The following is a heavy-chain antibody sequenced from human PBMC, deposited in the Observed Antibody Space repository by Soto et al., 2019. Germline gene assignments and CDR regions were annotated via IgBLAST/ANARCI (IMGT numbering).Heavy chain of an antibody. Sequence: GGSLRLSCTASGFTFGDYAMSWFRQAPGKGLEWVGFIRSKAYGGTTEYAASVKGRFTISRDDSKSIAYLQMNSLKTEDTAVYYCTRDPPTYYDILTGYRPAPFDYWGQGTLVTVSS. CDR3: TRDPPTYYDILTGYRPAPFDY. CDR1: GFTFGDYA. J-gene: IGHJ4*02. D-gene: IGHD3-9*01. CDR2: IRSKAYGGTT. V-gene: IGHV3-49*03.